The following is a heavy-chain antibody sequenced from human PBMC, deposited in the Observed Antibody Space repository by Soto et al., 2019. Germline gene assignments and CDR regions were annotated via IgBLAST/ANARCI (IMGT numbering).Heavy chain of an antibody. V-gene: IGHV3-23*01. CDR2: ISGSGGST. J-gene: IGHJ3*02. CDR3: AKEVSRLLAGTHLGAFDI. CDR1: GFTFSSYA. Sequence: PGGSLRLSCAASGFTFSSYAMSWVRQAPGKGLEWVSAISGSGGSTYYADSVKGRFTISRDNSKNTLYLQMNSLRAEDTAVYYCAKEVSRLLAGTHLGAFDIWVQGTMVTVSS. D-gene: IGHD6-19*01.